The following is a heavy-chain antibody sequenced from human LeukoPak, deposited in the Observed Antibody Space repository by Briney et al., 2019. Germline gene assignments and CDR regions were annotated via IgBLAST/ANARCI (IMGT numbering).Heavy chain of an antibody. Sequence: ASVKVSCKASGYTFTNYGLSWVRQAPGQGLEWMGWISGFNGITNYAQRLQGRVTMTTDTSTNTAYMGLRSLRSDDTAVYYCARDPGIYYHDSSGRFDYWGQGTLVTVSS. J-gene: IGHJ4*02. D-gene: IGHD3-22*01. CDR2: ISGFNGIT. V-gene: IGHV1-18*01. CDR3: ARDPGIYYHDSSGRFDY. CDR1: GYTFTNYG.